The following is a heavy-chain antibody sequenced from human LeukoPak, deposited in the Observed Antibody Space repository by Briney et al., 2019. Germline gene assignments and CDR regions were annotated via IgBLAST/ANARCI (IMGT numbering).Heavy chain of an antibody. J-gene: IGHJ3*02. V-gene: IGHV6-1*01. Sequence: SQTLSLTCAISGDSVSSDSASWHWIRQSPSRGLQWLGRTYYTSKWFNDYAVSLKSRITINPDTSKNQFSLNLSSVTAADTAVYFCARVVGGVGDAFDIWGQGTMVTVSS. D-gene: IGHD1-26*01. CDR3: ARVVGGVGDAFDI. CDR2: TYYTSKWFN. CDR1: GDSVSSDSAS.